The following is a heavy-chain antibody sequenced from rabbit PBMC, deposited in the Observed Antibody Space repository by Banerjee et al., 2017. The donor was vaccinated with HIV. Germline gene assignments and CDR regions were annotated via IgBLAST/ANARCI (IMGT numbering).Heavy chain of an antibody. CDR2: IYAVSSGST. CDR1: GFSFSSSYY. J-gene: IGHJ3*01. V-gene: IGHV1S40*01. CDR3: ARSNIYGTVHYANIRLDL. D-gene: IGHD6-1*01. Sequence: QSLEESGGDLVKPGASLTLTCTASGFSFSSSYYMCWVRQAPGKGLEWIACIYAVSSGSTYYASWAKGRFTISKTSSTTVTLQMTSLTAADTATYFCARSNIYGTVHYANIRLDLWGQGTLVTVS.